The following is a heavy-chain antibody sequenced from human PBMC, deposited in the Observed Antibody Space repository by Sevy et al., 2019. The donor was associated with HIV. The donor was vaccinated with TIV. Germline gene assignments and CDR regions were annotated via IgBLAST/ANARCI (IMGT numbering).Heavy chain of an antibody. D-gene: IGHD2-8*01. CDR3: ARDPRMYGDYLLAYFES. CDR1: GFTPSTYG. J-gene: IGHJ4*02. Sequence: GGSLRLSCAASGFTPSTYGMHWVRQAPGKGLEWVAVIGYDGSNKYYADSVKGRFTISRDNSKNTLFLQMDSLRAEDTAVYYCARDPRMYGDYLLAYFESWGQGTLVTVSS. CDR2: IGYDGSNK. V-gene: IGHV3-33*01.